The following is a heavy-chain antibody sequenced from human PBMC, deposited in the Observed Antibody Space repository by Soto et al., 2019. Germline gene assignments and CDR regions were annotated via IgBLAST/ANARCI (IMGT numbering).Heavy chain of an antibody. D-gene: IGHD3-10*01. CDR3: ARGLILWFGELSRRGGYYYYMDV. CDR1: GGSFSGYQ. Sequence: QVQLQQWGAGLLKPSETLSLTCAVYGGSFSGYQWSWIRQTPGKGLEWIGEINDSGNINFNPSLKSPVSILLDTPKKQISLKLSSVTAADSAVYYGARGLILWFGELSRRGGYYYYMDVWGKGTTVTVSS. V-gene: IGHV4-34*01. CDR2: INDSGNI. J-gene: IGHJ6*03.